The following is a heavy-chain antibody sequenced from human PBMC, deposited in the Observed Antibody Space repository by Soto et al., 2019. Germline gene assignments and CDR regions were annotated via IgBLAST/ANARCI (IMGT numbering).Heavy chain of an antibody. J-gene: IGHJ4*02. D-gene: IGHD7-27*01. CDR3: ARDPKTSGGQHWAFNYFDS. V-gene: IGHV3-30-3*01. CDR1: GFSFSISP. Sequence: GGSLRLSCAASGFSFSISPMHWVRQASGKGPEWVALISYDGTNKFYADSVKGRFTISRDNSKSTLYLQVDSLRPEDAAVYYCARDPKTSGGQHWAFNYFDSWGQGTLVTVSS. CDR2: ISYDGTNK.